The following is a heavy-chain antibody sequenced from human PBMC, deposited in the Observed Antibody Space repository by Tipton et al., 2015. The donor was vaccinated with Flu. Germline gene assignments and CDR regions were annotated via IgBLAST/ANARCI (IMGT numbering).Heavy chain of an antibody. CDR1: GFTFSRYW. Sequence: SLRLSCAASGFTFSRYWMSWVRQAPGKGLEWVATIKQDGGEKYYVDSVKGRFTVSRNNADNSMSLQMLSLRAEDTAVYHCVRRPFFYDSSGTYDVWGQGTMVTVSS. V-gene: IGHV3-7*01. D-gene: IGHD3-22*01. J-gene: IGHJ3*01. CDR3: VRRPFFYDSSGTYDV. CDR2: IKQDGGEK.